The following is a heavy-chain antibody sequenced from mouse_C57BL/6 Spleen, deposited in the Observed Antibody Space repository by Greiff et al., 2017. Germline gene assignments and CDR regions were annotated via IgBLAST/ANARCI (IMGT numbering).Heavy chain of an antibody. Sequence: QVQLQQPGAELVKPGASVKLSCKASGYTFTSYWMQWVKQRPGQGLEWIGEIDPSDSYTNYNQKFKGKATLTVATTSSTTYMQRSRLTSADSAVYYCEREGNYPFAYWGQGTLVTVSA. CDR1: GYTFTSYW. CDR3: EREGNYPFAY. CDR2: IDPSDSYT. V-gene: IGHV1-50*01. D-gene: IGHD2-1*01. J-gene: IGHJ3*01.